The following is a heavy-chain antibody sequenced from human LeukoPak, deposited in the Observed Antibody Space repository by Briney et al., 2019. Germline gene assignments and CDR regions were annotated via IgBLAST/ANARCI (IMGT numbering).Heavy chain of an antibody. CDR2: IRYDGSNK. CDR1: GFTFSSYG. Sequence: GGSLRLSCAASGFTFSSYGMHWVRQAPGKGLEWVAFIRYDGSNKYYADSVKGRFTISRDNSKNTLYLQMNSLRAEDTAVYYCARDLFPLATVTTYYFDYWGQGTLVTLSS. J-gene: IGHJ4*02. V-gene: IGHV3-30*02. D-gene: IGHD4-17*01. CDR3: ARDLFPLATVTTYYFDY.